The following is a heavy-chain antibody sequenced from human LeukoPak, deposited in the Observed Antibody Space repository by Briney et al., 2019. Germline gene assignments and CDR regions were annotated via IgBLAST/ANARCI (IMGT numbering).Heavy chain of an antibody. CDR3: AKEQSSSGFFDC. V-gene: IGHV3-23*01. CDR2: ISGRGDRT. Sequence: GGSLRLSCAASGFTFSSYAMSWVRQAPGKGLEWVSAISGRGDRTYYADSVKGRFTISRDNSKNTLYLQMNSLRAEDTAVYYCAKEQSSSGFFDCWGQGTLVTVSS. CDR1: GFTFSSYA. J-gene: IGHJ4*02. D-gene: IGHD6-6*01.